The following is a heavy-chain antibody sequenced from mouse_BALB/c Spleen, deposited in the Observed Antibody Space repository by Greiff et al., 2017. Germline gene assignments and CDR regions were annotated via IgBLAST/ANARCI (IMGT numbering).Heavy chain of an antibody. CDR2: IDPANGNT. J-gene: IGHJ4*01. CDR1: GFNIKDTY. CDR3: ARSITTAIYYAMDY. D-gene: IGHD1-2*01. V-gene: IGHV14-3*02. Sequence: VQLKESGAELVKPGASVKLSCTASGFNIKDTYMHWVKQRPEQGLEWIGRIDPANGNTKYDPKFQGKATITADTSSNTAYLQLSSLTSEDTAVYYCARSITTAIYYAMDYWGQGTSVTVSS.